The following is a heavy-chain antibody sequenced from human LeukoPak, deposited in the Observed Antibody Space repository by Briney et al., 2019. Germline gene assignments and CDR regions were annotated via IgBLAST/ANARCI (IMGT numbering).Heavy chain of an antibody. V-gene: IGHV3-74*01. CDR3: ASGIRVGDSFDI. CDR1: GFTFSSYW. CDR2: INSDARNT. J-gene: IGHJ3*02. Sequence: GGSLRLSCAASGFTFSSYWMYWVRQAPGKGLVWVSRINSDARNTNYADSAQGRFTISRDNAKNTLYLQMNSLRVEDTAVYYCASGIRVGDSFDIWGQGTMVTVSS. D-gene: IGHD3-3*02.